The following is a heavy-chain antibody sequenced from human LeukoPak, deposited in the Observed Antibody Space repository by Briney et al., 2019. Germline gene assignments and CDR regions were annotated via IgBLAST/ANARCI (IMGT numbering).Heavy chain of an antibody. CDR1: GGSISSYY. V-gene: IGHV4-59*01. CDR2: IYYSGST. J-gene: IGHJ4*02. CDR3: AGNSGSYRLFDY. D-gene: IGHD1-26*01. Sequence: LETLSLTCTVSGGSISSYYWSWIRQPPGKGLEWIGYIYYSGSTNYNPSLKSRVTISVDTSKNQFSLKLSSVTAADTAVYYCAGNSGSYRLFDYWGQGTLVTVSS.